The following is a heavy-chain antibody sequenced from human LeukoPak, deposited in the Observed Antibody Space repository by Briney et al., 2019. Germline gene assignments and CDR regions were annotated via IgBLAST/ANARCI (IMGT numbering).Heavy chain of an antibody. J-gene: IGHJ6*02. V-gene: IGHV3-30*18. CDR1: GFTFSSYG. CDR3: AKERAPGGMDV. Sequence: GGSLRLSCAASGFTFSSYGMHWVRQAPGKGLEWVAVISYDGSNKYYADSVKGRFTISRDNSKNTLYLQMNSLRAEDTAVYYCAKERAPGGMDVWGQGTTVTVSS. CDR2: ISYDGSNK.